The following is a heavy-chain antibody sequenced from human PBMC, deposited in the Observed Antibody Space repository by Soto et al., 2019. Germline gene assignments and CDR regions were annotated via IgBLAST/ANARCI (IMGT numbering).Heavy chain of an antibody. D-gene: IGHD1-1*01. J-gene: IGHJ3*02. CDR1: GFTFSSYD. V-gene: IGHV3-13*01. CDR2: IGTAGDT. Sequence: GGSLRLSCAASGFTFSSYDMHWVRQATGKGLEWVSAIGTAGDTYYPGSVKGRFTISRENAKNSLYLQMNSLRAGDTAVYYCARSSHTTDAFDIWGQGTMVTVSS. CDR3: ARSSHTTDAFDI.